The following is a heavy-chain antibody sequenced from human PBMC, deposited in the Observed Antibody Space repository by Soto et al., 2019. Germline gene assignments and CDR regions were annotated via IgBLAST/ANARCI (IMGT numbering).Heavy chain of an antibody. D-gene: IGHD5-12*01. V-gene: IGHV1-69*02. Sequence: GPPVKVSRKASGGTLSSYTINWVRQAPGQGLEWMGRIIPILGIANYAQKFQGRVTITADKSTSTAYMELSSLRSEDTAVYYCARGALSGYDLAVYFYWGQGALVTVSS. CDR3: ARGALSGYDLAVYFY. J-gene: IGHJ4*02. CDR2: IIPILGIA. CDR1: GGTLSSYT.